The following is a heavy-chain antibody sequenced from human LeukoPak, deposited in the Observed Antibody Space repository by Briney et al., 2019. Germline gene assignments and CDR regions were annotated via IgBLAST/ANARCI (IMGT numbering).Heavy chain of an antibody. V-gene: IGHV3-64D*09. D-gene: IGHD1-26*01. CDR3: VNDVSGSYTFDY. J-gene: IGHJ4*02. Sequence: GGSLRLSCSASGFTFSSSAMHWVRQAPGEGLEYGSGINDNGRATHYGDSLKGRFTISRDNSKNTLYLQMSTLTTEDTAIYYCVNDVSGSYTFDYWGQGTLVTVSS. CDR1: GFTFSSSA. CDR2: INDNGRAT.